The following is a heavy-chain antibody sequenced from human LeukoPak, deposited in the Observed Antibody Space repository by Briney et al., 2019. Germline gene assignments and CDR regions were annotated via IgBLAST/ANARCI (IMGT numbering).Heavy chain of an antibody. V-gene: IGHV3-30*18. CDR2: ISYDGSNK. CDR1: GFTFSSYG. D-gene: IGHD3-10*01. CDR3: AKEFGESSGGPFDY. Sequence: GRSLRLSCAASGFTFSSYGMHWVRQAPGKGLEWVAVISYDGSNKYYADSVKGRFTISRDNSKNTLYLQMNSLRAEDTAVYYCAKEFGESSGGPFDYWGQGTLVTVSS. J-gene: IGHJ4*02.